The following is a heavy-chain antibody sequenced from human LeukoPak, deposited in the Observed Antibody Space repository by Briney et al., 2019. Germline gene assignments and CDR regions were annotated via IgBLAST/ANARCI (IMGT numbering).Heavy chain of an antibody. CDR1: GYTFTSYG. Sequence: ASVKVTCKASGYTFTSYGIRWVRQAPAQGLEWMGCSCVYNGNTNYAQKLQGRVTMTTETSTSTAYMDLRSLGSDDTDVYYCARGAAAAGHYWGQGTLVTVSS. J-gene: IGHJ4*02. CDR2: SCVYNGNT. V-gene: IGHV1-18*01. D-gene: IGHD6-13*01. CDR3: ARGAAAAGHY.